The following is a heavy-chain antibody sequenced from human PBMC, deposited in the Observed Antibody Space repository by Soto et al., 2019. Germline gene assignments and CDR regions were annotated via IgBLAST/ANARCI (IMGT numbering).Heavy chain of an antibody. Sequence: QVQLVESGGGVVQPGRSLRLSCAASGFTFSSYGMHWVRQAPGKGLEWVAVIWYDGSNKYYADSVKGRFTISRDNSKNTLYLQMNSLRAEDTAVYYCARDGGYCSGGSCPSFYYYDYMDVWGKGTTVTVSS. D-gene: IGHD2-15*01. J-gene: IGHJ6*03. CDR2: IWYDGSNK. CDR1: GFTFSSYG. CDR3: ARDGGYCSGGSCPSFYYYDYMDV. V-gene: IGHV3-33*01.